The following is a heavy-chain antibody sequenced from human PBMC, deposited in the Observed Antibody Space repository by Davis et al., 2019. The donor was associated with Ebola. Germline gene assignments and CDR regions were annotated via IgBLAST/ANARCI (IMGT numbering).Heavy chain of an antibody. D-gene: IGHD2-15*01. CDR1: GGSISSHY. Sequence: PSETLSLTCTVSGGSISSHYWSWIRQPPGKGLEWIGYIYYSRSTNYNPSLKSRVTISVDTSKNQFSLKLSSVTAADTAVYYCARDVANWGQGTLVTVSS. CDR2: IYYSRST. CDR3: ARDVAN. V-gene: IGHV4-59*11. J-gene: IGHJ4*02.